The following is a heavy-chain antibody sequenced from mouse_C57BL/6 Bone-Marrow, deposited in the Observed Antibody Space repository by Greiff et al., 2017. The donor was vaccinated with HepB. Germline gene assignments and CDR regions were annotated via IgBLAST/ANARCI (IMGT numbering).Heavy chain of an antibody. CDR1: GYTFTDYN. Sequence: EVQLVESGPELVKPGASVKMSCKASGYTFTDYNMHWVKQSHGKSLEWIGYINPNNGGTSYNQKFKGKATLTVNKSSSTAYMELRSLTSEDSAVYYCARRGLPHFDYWGQGTTLTVSS. CDR2: INPNNGGT. J-gene: IGHJ2*01. V-gene: IGHV1-22*01. CDR3: ARRGLPHFDY. D-gene: IGHD2-2*01.